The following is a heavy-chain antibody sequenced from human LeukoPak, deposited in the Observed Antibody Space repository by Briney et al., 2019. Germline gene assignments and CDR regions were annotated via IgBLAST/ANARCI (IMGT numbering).Heavy chain of an antibody. CDR2: IWYDGSNE. D-gene: IGHD1-26*01. Sequence: GGSLRLSCAASGFTFSTYGMHWVRQAQGKGLEWVALIWYDGSNENYADSVKGRFTISRDNSRSTLYLQMNSLRGEDTAVYYCARGGLTIAEATTSWYLDYWGQGTLVTVSS. J-gene: IGHJ4*02. V-gene: IGHV3-33*01. CDR1: GFTFSTYG. CDR3: ARGGLTIAEATTSWYLDY.